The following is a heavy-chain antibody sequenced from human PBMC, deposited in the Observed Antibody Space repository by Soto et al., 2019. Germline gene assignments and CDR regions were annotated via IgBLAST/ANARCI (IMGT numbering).Heavy chain of an antibody. Sequence: SETLSLTCTVSGGSISSGGYYWSWIRQHPGKGLEWIGFIYYSGSTYYNPSLKSRVTISVDTSNNQFSLKLSSVTAADTAVYYCARDYYDSSGYPSVGLAVWGQGSTVIVSS. J-gene: IGHJ6*02. D-gene: IGHD3-22*01. CDR2: IYYSGST. CDR3: ARDYYDSSGYPSVGLAV. V-gene: IGHV4-31*03. CDR1: GGSISSGGYY.